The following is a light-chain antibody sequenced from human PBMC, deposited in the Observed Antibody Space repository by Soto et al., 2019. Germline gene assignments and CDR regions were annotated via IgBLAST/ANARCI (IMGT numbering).Light chain of an antibody. Sequence: EIVMTQSPATLSVSPGERATLSCRASQSVSSNLAWYQQKPGQAPRLLIYGASTRATGIPARFSGSGSGTEFTLTISSLQSEDFAVYYCQKYNNWPRYTFGQGTQVDI. V-gene: IGKV3-15*01. CDR2: GAS. CDR3: QKYNNWPRYT. CDR1: QSVSSN. J-gene: IGKJ2*01.